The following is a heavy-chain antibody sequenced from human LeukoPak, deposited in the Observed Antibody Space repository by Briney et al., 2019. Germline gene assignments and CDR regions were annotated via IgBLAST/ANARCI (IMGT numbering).Heavy chain of an antibody. CDR1: GFTFSNYG. D-gene: IGHD3-22*01. Sequence: GGSLRLSCAPSGFTFSNYGMSWVRQAPGKGLEWVSGISGSGGSTYYADSVKGRFTISRDNSRNTLYLQMNSLRAEDTAVYYCAKDSSAYYYLSNYFDYWGQGTLVTVSS. J-gene: IGHJ4*02. CDR3: AKDSSAYYYLSNYFDY. V-gene: IGHV3-23*01. CDR2: ISGSGGST.